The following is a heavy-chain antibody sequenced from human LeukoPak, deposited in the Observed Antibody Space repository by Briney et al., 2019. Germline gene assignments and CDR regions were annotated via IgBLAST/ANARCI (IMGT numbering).Heavy chain of an antibody. D-gene: IGHD2-15*01. CDR3: TTIRGFCSGRSCLGY. J-gene: IGHJ4*02. CDR1: GFTFSSYG. CDR2: ISYDGSNNK. Sequence: GGSLRLSCAASGFTFSSYGMHWVRQAPGKGLEWVAVISYDGSNNKYYEDSVKGRFTISRDNSKNTLYLQMNSLKSEDTAVYYCTTIRGFCSGRSCLGYWGQGTLVTVSS. V-gene: IGHV3-30*03.